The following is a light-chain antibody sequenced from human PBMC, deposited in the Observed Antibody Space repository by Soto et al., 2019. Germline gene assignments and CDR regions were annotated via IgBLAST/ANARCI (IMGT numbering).Light chain of an antibody. Sequence: IQMTQCPSTLSGSXGDRVTITRRASLRISSYLAWYQQKPGXAPKVXIYDASSLESGVPSRFSGSGCGKDFNITISVLEPEDLAVYDCHHYGNSPTFGQGTKVDIK. J-gene: IGKJ1*01. CDR2: DAS. CDR3: HHYGNSPT. CDR1: LRISSY. V-gene: IGKV1-5*01.